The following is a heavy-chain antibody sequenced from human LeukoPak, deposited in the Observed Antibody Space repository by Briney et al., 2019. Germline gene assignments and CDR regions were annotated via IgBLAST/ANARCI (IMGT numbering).Heavy chain of an antibody. CDR2: IYPGDSDT. J-gene: IGHJ5*02. CDR3: ARHETRYWGSSYNWFDP. D-gene: IGHD7-27*01. CDR1: GYSFTSYW. Sequence: GESLKISCKGSGYSFTSYWIGWVRQMPGKGLEWMGIIYPGDSDTRYSPSFQGQVTISADKSISTAYLQWSSLKASDTAMYYCARHETRYWGSSYNWFDPWGQGTLVTVSS. V-gene: IGHV5-51*01.